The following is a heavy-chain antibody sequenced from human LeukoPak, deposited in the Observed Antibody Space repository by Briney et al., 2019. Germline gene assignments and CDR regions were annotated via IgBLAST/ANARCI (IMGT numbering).Heavy chain of an antibody. V-gene: IGHV5-51*01. CDR3: ARLGTLGCSGTSCYPYFDY. J-gene: IGHJ4*02. D-gene: IGHD2-2*01. Sequence: GESLKISCKGSGYSFTSYWIGWVRQMPGKGLEWMGIIYPGDSDTRYSPSFQGQVTISADKSISTAYLQWSSLKASDTAMYYCARLGTLGCSGTSCYPYFDYWGQGTLVTVSS. CDR1: GYSFTSYW. CDR2: IYPGDSDT.